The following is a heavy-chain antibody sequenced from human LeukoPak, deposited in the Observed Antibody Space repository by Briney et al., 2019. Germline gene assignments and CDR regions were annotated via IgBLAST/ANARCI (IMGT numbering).Heavy chain of an antibody. CDR2: IIPIFGTA. Sequence: SVKVSCKASGGSFSSYAISWVRQAPGQGLEWMGGIIPIFGTANYAQKFQGRVTITADESTSTAYMELSSLRSEDTAVYYCAADHCSSTSCYTRNYYYYMDVWGKGTTVTVSS. CDR1: GGSFSSYA. J-gene: IGHJ6*03. V-gene: IGHV1-69*13. D-gene: IGHD2-2*02. CDR3: AADHCSSTSCYTRNYYYYMDV.